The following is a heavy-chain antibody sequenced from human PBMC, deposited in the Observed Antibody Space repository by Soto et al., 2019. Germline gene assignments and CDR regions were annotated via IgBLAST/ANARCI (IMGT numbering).Heavy chain of an antibody. Sequence: GGSLRLSCALSGFTFSSYAFHWVRQAPGKGLEWVAVISYYGSNKCCADSVKGRFTISRDNSKNTLYLQMNSLRAEDTAVYYCARSSGGFLGYCISTSCYGQATRIYFDYWGQGTLVTVSS. D-gene: IGHD2-2*01. CDR3: ARSSGGFLGYCISTSCYGQATRIYFDY. CDR2: ISYYGSNK. V-gene: IGHV3-30-3*01. CDR1: GFTFSSYA. J-gene: IGHJ4*02.